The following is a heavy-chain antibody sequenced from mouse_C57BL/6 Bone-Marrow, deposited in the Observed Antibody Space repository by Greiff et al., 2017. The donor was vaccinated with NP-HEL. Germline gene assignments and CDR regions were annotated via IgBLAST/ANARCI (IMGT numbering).Heavy chain of an antibody. V-gene: IGHV1-7*01. J-gene: IGHJ2*01. D-gene: IGHD2-1*01. CDR1: GYTFTSYW. CDR3: ARGGIWYPCY. CDR2: INPSSGYT. Sequence: QVQLQQSGAELAKPGASVKLSCKASGYTFTSYWMHWVKQRPGQGLEWIGYINPSSGYTKYNQTFKDKATLTADKTASTAYMQLSSLTYEDSAVNYLARGGIWYPCYWGQGATLTVAS.